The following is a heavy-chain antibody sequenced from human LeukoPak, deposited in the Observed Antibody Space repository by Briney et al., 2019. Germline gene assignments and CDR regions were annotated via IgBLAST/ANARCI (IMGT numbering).Heavy chain of an antibody. CDR1: GFTFSSYG. CDR2: ISSSSSYI. J-gene: IGHJ4*02. CDR3: AREVGVVVVPAATTAFDY. D-gene: IGHD2-2*01. Sequence: GGSLRLSCAASGFTFSSYGMHWVRQAPGKGLEWVSSISSSSSYIYYADSVKGRFTISRDNAKNSLYLQMNSLRAEVTAVYYCAREVGVVVVPAATTAFDYRGQGTLVTVSS. V-gene: IGHV3-21*01.